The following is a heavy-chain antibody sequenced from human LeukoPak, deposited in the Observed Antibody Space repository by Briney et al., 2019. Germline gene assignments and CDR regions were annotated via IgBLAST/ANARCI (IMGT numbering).Heavy chain of an antibody. Sequence: GGSLRLSCAASGFTFSDYYMSWIRQAPGKGLEWVSYISSSGSTIYYADSVKGRFTISRDNAKNSLYPQMNSLRAEDTAVYYCAKDQESYGFFDYWGQGTLVTVSS. J-gene: IGHJ4*02. CDR1: GFTFSDYY. CDR2: ISSSGSTI. CDR3: AKDQESYGFFDY. D-gene: IGHD1-26*01. V-gene: IGHV3-11*01.